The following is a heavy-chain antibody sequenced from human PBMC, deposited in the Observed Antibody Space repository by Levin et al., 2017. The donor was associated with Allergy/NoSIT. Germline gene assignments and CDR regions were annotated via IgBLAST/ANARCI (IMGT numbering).Heavy chain of an antibody. Sequence: GGSLRLSCAASGFTFSSYGMHWVRQAPGKGLEWVAVISYDGSNKYYADSVKGRFTISRDNSKNTLYLQMNSLRAEDTAVYYCAKGGYYFDYWGQGTLVTVSS. V-gene: IGHV3-30*18. CDR1: GFTFSSYG. CDR2: ISYDGSNK. CDR3: AKGGYYFDY. J-gene: IGHJ4*02.